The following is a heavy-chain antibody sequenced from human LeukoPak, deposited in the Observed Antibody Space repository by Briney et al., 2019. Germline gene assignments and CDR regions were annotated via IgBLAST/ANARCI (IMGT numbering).Heavy chain of an antibody. V-gene: IGHV1-18*01. CDR3: ARNWRGWVSYYYYGMDV. Sequence: GASVKVSCKASGYTFISYGISWVRQAPGQGLEWMGWISVYNGNTNYAQKLQGRVTMTRNTSISTAYMELSSLRSEDTAVYYCARNWRGWVSYYYYGMDVWGQGTTVTVSS. D-gene: IGHD2-15*01. J-gene: IGHJ6*02. CDR1: GYTFISYG. CDR2: ISVYNGNT.